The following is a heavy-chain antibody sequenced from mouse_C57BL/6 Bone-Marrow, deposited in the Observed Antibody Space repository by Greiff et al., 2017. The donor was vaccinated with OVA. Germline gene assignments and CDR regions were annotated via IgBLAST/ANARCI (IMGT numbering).Heavy chain of an antibody. CDR2: ISYDGSN. J-gene: IGHJ1*03. V-gene: IGHV3-6*01. Sequence: EVKLVESGPGLVKPSQSLSLTCSVTGYSITSGYYWNWIRQFPGNKLEWMGYISYDGSNNYNPSLKNRISITRDTSKNQFFLKLNSVTTEDTATYYCARVDGYYPYWYFDVWGTGTTVTVSS. CDR1: GYSITSGYY. CDR3: ARVDGYYPYWYFDV. D-gene: IGHD2-3*01.